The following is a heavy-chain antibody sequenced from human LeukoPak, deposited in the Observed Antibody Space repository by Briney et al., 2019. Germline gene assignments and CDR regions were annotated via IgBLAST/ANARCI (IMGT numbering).Heavy chain of an antibody. Sequence: SQTLSLTCAVSGGSISSGGYSWSWIRQPPGKGLEWIGYIYHSGSTYYNPSLKSRVTISVDRSKNQFSLKLSSVTAADTAVYYCAAHRAATYYFDYWGQGTLATVSS. D-gene: IGHD1-14*01. CDR1: GGSISSGGYS. CDR2: IYHSGST. J-gene: IGHJ4*02. V-gene: IGHV4-30-2*01. CDR3: AAHRAATYYFDY.